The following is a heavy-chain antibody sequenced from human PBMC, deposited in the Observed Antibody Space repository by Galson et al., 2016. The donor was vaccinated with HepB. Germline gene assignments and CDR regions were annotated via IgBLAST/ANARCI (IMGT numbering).Heavy chain of an antibody. J-gene: IGHJ4*02. CDR1: GFTFSSYA. CDR2: ISGSGSST. V-gene: IGHV3-23*01. D-gene: IGHD2-15*01. CDR3: AKERYCSGGYCYSAQDS. Sequence: SLRLSCAASGFTFSSYAMSWVRQAPGKGLEWVSAISGSGSSTYYADSVKGRFTISRDNSKNTLYLQMNSLRAEDTAVYYCAKERYCSGGYCYSAQDSWGQGTLVTVSS.